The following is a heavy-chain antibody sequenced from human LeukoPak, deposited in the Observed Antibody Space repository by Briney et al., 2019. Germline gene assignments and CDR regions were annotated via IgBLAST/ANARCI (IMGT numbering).Heavy chain of an antibody. CDR2: INHSGST. J-gene: IGHJ3*02. D-gene: IGHD5-18*01. Sequence: SETLSLTCAVYGGSFSDYYWSWIRQPPGKGLEWIGEINHSGSTNYNPSLKSRVTISVDTSKNQFSLKLNSVTAADTAVYYCARGAPKEIQLWLRLRGVAFDIWGQGTMVTVSS. V-gene: IGHV4-34*01. CDR3: ARGAPKEIQLWLRLRGVAFDI. CDR1: GGSFSDYY.